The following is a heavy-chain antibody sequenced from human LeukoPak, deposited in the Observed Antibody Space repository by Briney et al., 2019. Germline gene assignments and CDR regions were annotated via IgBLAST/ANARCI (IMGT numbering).Heavy chain of an antibody. V-gene: IGHV3-7*01. CDR1: GFTFENYW. D-gene: IGHD2-21*01. J-gene: IGHJ4*02. CDR3: ARWTGVIDS. Sequence: GGSLRLSCVASGFTFENYWMHWVRQAPGKGPEWVANIKQDGSLEHYMDSVKGRFTISRDNAKNSLILQMDSLRAEDTAVYYCARWTGVIDSWGQGTLVTVSS. CDR2: IKQDGSLE.